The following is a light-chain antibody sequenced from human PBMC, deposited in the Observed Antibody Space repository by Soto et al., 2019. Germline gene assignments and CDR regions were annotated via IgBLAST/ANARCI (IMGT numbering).Light chain of an antibody. V-gene: IGKV1-33*01. CDR3: QQYDNLPPLFT. Sequence: DIRMTQSPSSLSASVEDRVTITCQASQDISNYLNWYQQKPGKAPKLLIYDASNLETGVPSRFSGSGSGTDFTFTISSLQPEDIATYYCQQYDNLPPLFTFGPGTKVDI. CDR2: DAS. CDR1: QDISNY. J-gene: IGKJ3*01.